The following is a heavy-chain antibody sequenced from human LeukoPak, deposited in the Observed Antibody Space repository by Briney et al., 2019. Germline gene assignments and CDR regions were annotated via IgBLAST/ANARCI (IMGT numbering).Heavy chain of an antibody. J-gene: IGHJ4*02. D-gene: IGHD3-3*01. CDR3: ARVGYYDFSSIDY. Sequence: GGSLRLSCAASGFTLSGYNMSWLRQAPGKGREWGSYISSSSSTIYYADSVKGRFTISRDNAKNTLYLQMNSLRAEDTAVYYCARVGYYDFSSIDYWGQGTLVAVSS. CDR2: ISSSSSTI. CDR1: GFTLSGYN. V-gene: IGHV3-11*04.